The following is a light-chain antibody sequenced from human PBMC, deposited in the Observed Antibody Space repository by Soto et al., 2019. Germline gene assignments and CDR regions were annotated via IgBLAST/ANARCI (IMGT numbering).Light chain of an antibody. CDR3: QQRSDWPPYT. J-gene: IGKJ2*01. CDR1: QSVANY. V-gene: IGKV3-11*01. Sequence: EIVLTQSPATLSLSPGERATLSCRASQSVANYLAWYQQKPGQAPRLLIYGASNRATGIPARFSGSGSGTDFTLTISSLEPEDCEVYYCQQRSDWPPYTFGQGTKVEIK. CDR2: GAS.